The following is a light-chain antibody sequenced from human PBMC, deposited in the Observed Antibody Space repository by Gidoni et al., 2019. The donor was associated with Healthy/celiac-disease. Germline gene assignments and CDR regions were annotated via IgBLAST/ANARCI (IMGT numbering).Light chain of an antibody. Sequence: EIVLTQSPGTLSLSPGDRATLSCRASQSVSSSYLAWYQQKPGQAPRLLIYGASSRTAGIPDRFGGGGSGTDFTLTIGRLRPENFAVYYCQQYSSSPWTFGQGTKVEIK. CDR2: GAS. CDR1: QSVSSSY. J-gene: IGKJ1*01. CDR3: QQYSSSPWT. V-gene: IGKV3-20*01.